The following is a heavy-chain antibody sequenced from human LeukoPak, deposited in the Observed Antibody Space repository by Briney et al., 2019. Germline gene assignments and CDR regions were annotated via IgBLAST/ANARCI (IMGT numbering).Heavy chain of an antibody. CDR3: TRGGLGYYYDSSPRDY. CDR1: GFTFGDYA. Sequence: PGGSLRLSCTASGFTFGDYAMSWVRQAPGKGXXXXXXXXSKAYGGXTXXAAXXXGXXXXSRDDSKSIAYLQMNSLKTEDTAVYYCTRGGLGYYYDSSPRDYWGQGTLVTVSS. CDR2: XXSKAYGGXT. V-gene: IGHV3-49*04. J-gene: IGHJ4*02. D-gene: IGHD3-22*01.